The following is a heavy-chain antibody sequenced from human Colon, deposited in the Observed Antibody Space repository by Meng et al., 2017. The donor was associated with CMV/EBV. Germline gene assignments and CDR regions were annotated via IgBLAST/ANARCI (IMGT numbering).Heavy chain of an antibody. Sequence: HLQGSSRGCAMPAEALSTICRGSRAAISSATFYWGWFRQPPGKGLGWIGNMSKVGDTNYNPSLKSRFTMSRDTSKNQFSLSLTSVTAADTAVYYCATLGGGWDLPWGQGTLVTVSS. J-gene: IGHJ5*02. V-gene: IGHV4-39*07. CDR2: MSKVGDT. CDR1: RAAISSATFY. CDR3: ATLGGGWDLP. D-gene: IGHD3-16*01.